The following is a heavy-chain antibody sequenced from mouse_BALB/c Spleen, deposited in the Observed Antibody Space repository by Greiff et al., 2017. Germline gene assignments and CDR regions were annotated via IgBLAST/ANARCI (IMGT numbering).Heavy chain of an antibody. CDR3: ARKDGYYRSWFAY. CDR2: IWSGGST. V-gene: IGHV2-2*02. D-gene: IGHD2-3*01. CDR1: GFSLTSYG. J-gene: IGHJ3*01. Sequence: VKLQQSGPGLVQPSQSLAITCTVSGFSLTSYGVHWVRQSPGKGLEWLGVIWSGGSTDYNAAFISRLSISKDNSKSQVFFKMNSLQANDTAIYYCARKDGYYRSWFAYWGQGTLVTVSA.